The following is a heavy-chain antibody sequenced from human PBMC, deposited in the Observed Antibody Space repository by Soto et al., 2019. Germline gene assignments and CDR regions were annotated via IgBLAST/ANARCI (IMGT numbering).Heavy chain of an antibody. D-gene: IGHD4-17*01. V-gene: IGHV4-59*08. J-gene: IGHJ6*03. CDR2: IYYSGST. CDR1: GGSISSYY. Sequence: TLSLTCTVSGGSISSYYWSWIRQPPGKGLEWIGYIYYSGSTNYNPSLKSRVTISVDTSKNQFSLKLSSVTAADTAVYYCARRRTTGHYYYYYYMDVWGKGTTVTVSS. CDR3: ARRRTTGHYYYYYYMDV.